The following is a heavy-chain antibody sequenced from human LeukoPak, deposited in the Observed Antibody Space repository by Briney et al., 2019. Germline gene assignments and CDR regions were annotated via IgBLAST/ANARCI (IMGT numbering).Heavy chain of an antibody. V-gene: IGHV4-39*01. CDR2: VYYSGSS. Sequence: PSETLSLTCTVSGGSIRSSSYYWGWIRQPPVKGLEWIGNVYYSGSSYCNPSLKSRVTISVDSSKNQFSLKLTSVTAADTAIYYCATRSYFYHYMDVWGKGTTVTVSS. CDR1: GGSIRSSSYY. CDR3: ATRSYFYHYMDV. J-gene: IGHJ6*03.